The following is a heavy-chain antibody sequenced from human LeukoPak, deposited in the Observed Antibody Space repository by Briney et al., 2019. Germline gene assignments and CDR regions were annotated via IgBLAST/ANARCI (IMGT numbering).Heavy chain of an antibody. CDR2: ISGSGGST. CDR1: GFTFSSYA. V-gene: IGHV3-23*01. J-gene: IGHJ5*02. CDR3: ARDPAYGDYYNWFDP. D-gene: IGHD4-17*01. Sequence: PGGSLRLSCAASGFTFSSYAMSWVRQAPGKGLEWVSAISGSGGSTYYADSVKGRFTISRDNAKNTLYLQMNSLRAEDTAVYYCARDPAYGDYYNWFDPWGQGTLVTVSS.